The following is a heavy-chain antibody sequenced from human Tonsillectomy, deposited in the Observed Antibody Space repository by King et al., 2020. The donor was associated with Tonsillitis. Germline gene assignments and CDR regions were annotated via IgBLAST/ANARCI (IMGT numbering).Heavy chain of an antibody. J-gene: IGHJ6*02. CDR1: GYTFIGYY. V-gene: IGHV1-2*02. CDR2: INPNSGGT. CDR3: ARERADSYYTYSYGMDV. D-gene: IGHD2-2*02. Sequence: QLVQSGAEVKKPGASVKVSCKASGYTFIGYYIHWVRQAPGQGLEWMGWINPNSGGTNDAQKFQGRVTMTRDTSISTAYMEVSRLRSDDTAVYYCARERADSYYTYSYGMDVWGQGTTVTVSS.